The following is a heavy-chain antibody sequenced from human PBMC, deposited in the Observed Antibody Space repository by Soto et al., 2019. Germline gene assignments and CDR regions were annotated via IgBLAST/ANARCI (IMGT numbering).Heavy chain of an antibody. CDR1: GFTFSSYG. V-gene: IGHV3-30*18. D-gene: IGHD6-13*01. Sequence: QVQLVESGGGVVQPGRSLRLSCAASGFTFSSYGMHWVRQAPGKGLEWVAVISYDGSNKYYADSVKGRFTISRDNSKNTLYLQMNSLRAEDTAVYYCAKAWDSSSWLTFFDYWGQGTLVTVSS. CDR2: ISYDGSNK. J-gene: IGHJ4*02. CDR3: AKAWDSSSWLTFFDY.